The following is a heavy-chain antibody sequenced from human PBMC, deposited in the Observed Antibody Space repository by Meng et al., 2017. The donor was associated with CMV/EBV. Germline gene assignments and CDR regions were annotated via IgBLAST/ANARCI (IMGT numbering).Heavy chain of an antibody. J-gene: IGHJ4*02. V-gene: IGHV3-30*02. CDR2: IRYDGSNK. Sequence: GESLKISCAASGFTFSSYGMHWVRQAPGKGLEWVAFIRYDGSNKYYADSVKGRFTISRDNSKNTLYLQMNSLRAEDTAVYYCAKDLYYYDSSGPFDYWGQGTLVTLL. CDR1: GFTFSSYG. D-gene: IGHD3-22*01. CDR3: AKDLYYYDSSGPFDY.